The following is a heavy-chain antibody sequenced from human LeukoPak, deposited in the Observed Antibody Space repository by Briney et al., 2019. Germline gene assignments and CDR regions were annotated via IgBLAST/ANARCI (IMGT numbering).Heavy chain of an antibody. Sequence: GGSLRLSCAASGFTFSSYAMSWVRQAPGKGLEWVSAISGSGGSTYYADSVKGRFTISRDNSKNTLYLQMNSLRAEDTAVYYCAKDPEVYAEGGATSFDYWGQGTLVTVSS. CDR3: AKDPEVYAEGGATSFDY. CDR2: ISGSGGST. D-gene: IGHD1-26*01. J-gene: IGHJ4*02. V-gene: IGHV3-23*01. CDR1: GFTFSSYA.